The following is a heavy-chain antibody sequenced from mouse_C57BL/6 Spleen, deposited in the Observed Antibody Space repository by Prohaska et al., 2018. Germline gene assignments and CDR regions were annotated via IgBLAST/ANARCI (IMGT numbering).Heavy chain of an antibody. CDR3: TAGADY. Sequence: DVKLEESGGGLVQPGGSMKLSCVASGFTFSNYWMNWVRQSPEKGLEWVAQIRLKSDNYATQYAESVKGRFTISSDDSKRSVYLQMYNLMAEDTGIYYCTAGADYWGQGTTLTVSS. V-gene: IGHV6-3*01. CDR1: GFTFSNYW. J-gene: IGHJ2*01. CDR2: IRLKSDNYAT.